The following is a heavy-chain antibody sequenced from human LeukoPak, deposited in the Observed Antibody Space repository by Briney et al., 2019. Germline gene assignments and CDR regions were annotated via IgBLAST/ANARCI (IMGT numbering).Heavy chain of an antibody. CDR1: GFTFSSYA. CDR2: ISGSGGST. D-gene: IGHD6-13*01. V-gene: IGHV3-23*01. J-gene: IGHJ4*02. Sequence: GGSLRLSCAASGFTFSSYAMSWVRQAPGKGLEWVSAISGSGGSTYYADSVKGRFTISRDNSKNTLYLQMNSLRAEDTAVYYCASSSSWYFSFDYWGQGTLVTVSS. CDR3: ASSSSWYFSFDY.